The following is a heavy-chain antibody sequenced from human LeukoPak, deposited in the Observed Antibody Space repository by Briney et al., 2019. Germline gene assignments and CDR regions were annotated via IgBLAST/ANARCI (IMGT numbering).Heavy chain of an antibody. V-gene: IGHV1-24*01. Sequence: ASVKVSCKVSGYTLTELSMHWVRQAPGKGLEWMGGFDPEDGETIYAQKFQGRVTITEDTSTDTAYMELSSLRSEDTAVYYCATDLRWELRPLRTFDIWGQGTMVTVSS. J-gene: IGHJ3*02. CDR2: FDPEDGET. CDR3: ATDLRWELRPLRTFDI. CDR1: GYTLTELS. D-gene: IGHD1-26*01.